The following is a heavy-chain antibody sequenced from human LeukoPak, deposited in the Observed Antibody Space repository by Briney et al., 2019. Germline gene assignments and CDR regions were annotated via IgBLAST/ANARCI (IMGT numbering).Heavy chain of an antibody. CDR3: ARHSSGWSFDY. J-gene: IGHJ4*02. CDR1: GFTFSDYY. Sequence: GGSLRLSCAASGFTFSDYYMTWIRQAPGKGLEWLSYIISSGTTIYYADSVKGRFTVSRDNAKNSLYLQMNSLRAEDTAVYYCARHSSGWSFDYWGQGTLVTVSS. CDR2: IISSGTTI. D-gene: IGHD3-22*01. V-gene: IGHV3-11*04.